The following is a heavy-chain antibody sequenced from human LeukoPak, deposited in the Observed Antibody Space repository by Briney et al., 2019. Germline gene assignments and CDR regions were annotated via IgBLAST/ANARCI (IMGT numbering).Heavy chain of an antibody. Sequence: GGSLRLSCAASGFTFSDYYMSWIRQAPGKGLEWVSYISSSGSTIYYADSVKGRFTISRDNAKNSLYLQMNSLRAEDTAVYYCARDLVGATGYYYYMDVWGKGTTVTVSS. J-gene: IGHJ6*03. CDR3: ARDLVGATGYYYYMDV. V-gene: IGHV3-11*04. CDR2: ISSSGSTI. D-gene: IGHD1-26*01. CDR1: GFTFSDYY.